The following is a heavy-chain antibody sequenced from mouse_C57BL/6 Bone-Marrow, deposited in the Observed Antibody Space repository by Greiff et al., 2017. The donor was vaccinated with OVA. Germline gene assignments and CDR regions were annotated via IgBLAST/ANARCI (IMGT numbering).Heavy chain of an antibody. CDR3: ASTPPMYYYGSCLWYFDV. V-gene: IGHV1-81*01. CDR1: GYTFTSYG. Sequence: QVQLKESGAELARPGASVKLSCKASGYTFTSYGISWVKQRTGQGLEWIGEIYPRSGNTYYNEKFKGKATLTADKSSSTAYMELRSLTSEDSAVYVFASTPPMYYYGSCLWYFDVWGTGTTVTVSS. D-gene: IGHD1-1*01. CDR2: IYPRSGNT. J-gene: IGHJ1*03.